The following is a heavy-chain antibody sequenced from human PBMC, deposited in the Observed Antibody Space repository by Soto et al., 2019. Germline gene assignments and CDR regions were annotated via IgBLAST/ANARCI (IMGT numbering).Heavy chain of an antibody. Sequence: SETLSLTCTVSGDSISSSNYYWVWLRQPPGKGLEWIGNMYSSGSTYYNPSLTSRVTIYGDTSKNQFSLRLSSVTAADTAVYYCVSAPSGSSTWKSALDYWGQGSLVTVSS. J-gene: IGHJ4*02. CDR3: VSAPSGSSTWKSALDY. CDR2: MYSSGST. D-gene: IGHD6-13*01. CDR1: GDSISSSNYY. V-gene: IGHV4-39*01.